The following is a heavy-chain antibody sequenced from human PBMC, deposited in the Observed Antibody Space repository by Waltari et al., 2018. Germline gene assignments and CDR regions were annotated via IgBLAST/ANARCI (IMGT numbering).Heavy chain of an antibody. CDR2: MSSTREIV. D-gene: IGHD3-22*01. CDR3: ASAGFDHQSSGYGMDV. Sequence: QVQLVESGGRFVKPGGSLRLSCAAQGFTFSDFCLRWTRQVPGRGLEWVAYMSSTREIVYYADSVRGRFTISRDNARKSLYLDMNSLRAEDTAVYYCASAGFDHQSSGYGMDVWGQGTTVTVSS. J-gene: IGHJ6*02. CDR1: GFTFSDFC. V-gene: IGHV3-11*01.